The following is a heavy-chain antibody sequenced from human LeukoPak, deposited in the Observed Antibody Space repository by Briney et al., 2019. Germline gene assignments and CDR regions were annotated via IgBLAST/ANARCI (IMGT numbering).Heavy chain of an antibody. CDR1: GYSFTNYW. J-gene: IGHJ4*02. D-gene: IGHD3-22*01. CDR2: IYPGDSDT. Sequence: GESLKISCQGSGYSFTNYWIGWVRQMPGKGLEWMGIIYPGDSDTRYSPSFQGQVTISADKSISTAYLQWRSLKASDTAMYYCARRSTYDVGYYRDYWGQGTLVTVSS. V-gene: IGHV5-51*01. CDR3: ARRSTYDVGYYRDY.